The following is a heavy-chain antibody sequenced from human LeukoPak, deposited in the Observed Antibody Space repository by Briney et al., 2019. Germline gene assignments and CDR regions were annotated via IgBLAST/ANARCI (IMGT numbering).Heavy chain of an antibody. CDR1: GGSISSYY. J-gene: IGHJ4*02. V-gene: IGHV4-4*07. CDR2: IYTSGST. Sequence: SETLSLTCTVSGGSISSYYWSWIRQPAGKGLEWIGRIYTSGSTNYNPSLTSRVTMSVDTSKNQFSLKLSSVTAADTAVYYCTQYSSSASLLLWGQGTLVTVSS. D-gene: IGHD6-13*01. CDR3: TQYSSSASLLL.